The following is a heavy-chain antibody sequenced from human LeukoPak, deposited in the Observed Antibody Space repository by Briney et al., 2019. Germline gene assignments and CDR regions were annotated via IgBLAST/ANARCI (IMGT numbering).Heavy chain of an antibody. V-gene: IGHV1-18*01. J-gene: IGHJ4*02. CDR2: ISAYNGNT. CDR1: GYTFTSYG. Sequence: GASVKVSCKASGYTFTSYGISWVRQAPGQGLEWMGWISAYNGNTNYAQKLQGRVTMTTDTSTSTAYMELRSLRSDDTAVYYCARSVGGITITYYFDYWGQGTLVTVSS. D-gene: IGHD3-3*01. CDR3: ARSVGGITITYYFDY.